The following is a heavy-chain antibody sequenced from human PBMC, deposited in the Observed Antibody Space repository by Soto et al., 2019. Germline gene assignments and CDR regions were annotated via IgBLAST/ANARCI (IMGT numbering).Heavy chain of an antibody. CDR3: ARVQQQREVWFDP. D-gene: IGHD6-13*01. Sequence: PGGSLRLSCAASGFTFSTFAMSWIRQAPGKGLEWVSYISSSGSTIYYADSVKGRFTISRDNAKNSLYLQMNSLRAEDTAVYYCARVQQQREVWFDPWGQGTLVTVSS. J-gene: IGHJ5*02. CDR1: GFTFSTFA. CDR2: ISSSGSTI. V-gene: IGHV3-11*01.